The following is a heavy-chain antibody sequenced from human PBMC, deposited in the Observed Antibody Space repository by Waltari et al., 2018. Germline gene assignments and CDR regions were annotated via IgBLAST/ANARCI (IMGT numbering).Heavy chain of an antibody. D-gene: IGHD3-22*01. CDR1: GGTFSSYA. CDR3: ARADYYDSSGYSGWYFDL. V-gene: IGHV1-69*01. J-gene: IGHJ2*01. Sequence: QVQLVQSGAEVKKPGSSVKVSCKASGGTFSSYAISWVRQAPGTGLEWMGGIIPIFGTANYAQKFQGRVTITADESTSTAYMELSSLRSEDTAVYYCARADYYDSSGYSGWYFDLWGRGTLVTVSS. CDR2: IIPIFGTA.